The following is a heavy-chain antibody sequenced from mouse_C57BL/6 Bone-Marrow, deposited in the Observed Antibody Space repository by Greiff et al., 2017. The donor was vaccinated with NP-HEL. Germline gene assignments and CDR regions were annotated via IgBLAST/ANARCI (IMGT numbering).Heavy chain of an antibody. CDR3: ANYGSSPYYFDY. CDR2: IYPRSGNT. CDR1: GYTFTSYG. J-gene: IGHJ2*01. D-gene: IGHD1-1*01. Sequence: QVQLQQSGAELARPGASVKLSCKASGYTFTSYGISWVKQRTGPGLEWIGEIYPRSGNTYYNEKFKGKATLTADKSSSTAYMELRSLTSEDSSVYFCANYGSSPYYFDYWGQGTTLTVSS. V-gene: IGHV1-81*01.